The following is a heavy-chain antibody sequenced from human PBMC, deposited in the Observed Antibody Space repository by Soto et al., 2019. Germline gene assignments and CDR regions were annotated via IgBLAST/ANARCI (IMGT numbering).Heavy chain of an antibody. CDR3: ARGWPFDYGDYYYGMDV. CDR1: GGSFSGYY. D-gene: IGHD4-17*01. J-gene: IGHJ6*02. Sequence: PSETLSLTCAVYGGSFSGYYWSWIRQPPGKGLEWIGEINHSGSTNYNPSLKSRVTISVDTSKDQFSLKLSSVTAADTAVYYCARGWPFDYGDYYYGMDVWGQGTTVTVSS. V-gene: IGHV4-34*01. CDR2: INHSGST.